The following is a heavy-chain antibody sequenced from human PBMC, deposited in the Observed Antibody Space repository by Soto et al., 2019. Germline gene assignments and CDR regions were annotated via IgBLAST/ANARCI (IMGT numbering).Heavy chain of an antibody. CDR2: IIPIFGTA. CDR1: GGTFSSYA. Sequence: QVQLVQSGAEVKKPGSSVKVSCKASGGTFSSYAISWVRQAPGQGLEWMGGIIPIFGTANYAQKFQGRVTITADESTSTAYMELSSLRSEDTAVYYCARDGQVGATTYGYYGMDVWGQGTTVTVSS. D-gene: IGHD1-26*01. J-gene: IGHJ6*02. CDR3: ARDGQVGATTYGYYGMDV. V-gene: IGHV1-69*01.